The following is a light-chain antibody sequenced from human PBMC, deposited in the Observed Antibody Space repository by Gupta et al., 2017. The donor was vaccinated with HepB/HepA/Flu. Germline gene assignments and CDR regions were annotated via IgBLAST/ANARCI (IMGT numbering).Light chain of an antibody. CDR3: SSYTGSSPLVV. Sequence: QSALTQPASVSGSPGQSIAISCTGSTSDVGRYNYVSWYQQHPGKAPKLIISDVGNRPLGVSDRFSGAKSGNTASLIISGLQAEDEADYYCSSYTGSSPLVVFGGGNKLTVL. CDR1: TSDVGRYNY. J-gene: IGLJ2*01. V-gene: IGLV2-14*03. CDR2: DVG.